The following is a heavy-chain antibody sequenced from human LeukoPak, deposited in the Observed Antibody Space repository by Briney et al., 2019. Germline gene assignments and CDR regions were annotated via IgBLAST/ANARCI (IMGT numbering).Heavy chain of an antibody. J-gene: IGHJ4*02. V-gene: IGHV3-23*01. CDR1: GFTFSSYD. CDR2: ISGSGDST. D-gene: IGHD2-8*01. CDR3: AKDRSCTNGVCHGDVDY. Sequence: PGGSLRLSCAASGFTFSSYDMSWVRQAPGKGLEWVSGISGSGDSTYYADSVKGRFTISRDNSKNTLYLQMNSLRAEDTGVYYCAKDRSCTNGVCHGDVDYWGQGTLVTVSS.